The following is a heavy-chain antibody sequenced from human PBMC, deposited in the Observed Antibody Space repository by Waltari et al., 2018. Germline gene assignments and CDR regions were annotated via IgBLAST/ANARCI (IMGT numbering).Heavy chain of an antibody. CDR3: AKVRGGNSGYWYFDL. D-gene: IGHD2-21*02. Sequence: EVQLLESGGGLVQPGGSLRLSCAASGFTFSSYAMSWVRQAPGKGLEWVSAIRGSGGSTYYADSVKGRFTISRDNSKNTLYLQMNSLRAEDTAVYYCAKVRGGNSGYWYFDLWGRGTLVTVSS. V-gene: IGHV3-23*01. J-gene: IGHJ2*01. CDR2: IRGSGGST. CDR1: GFTFSSYA.